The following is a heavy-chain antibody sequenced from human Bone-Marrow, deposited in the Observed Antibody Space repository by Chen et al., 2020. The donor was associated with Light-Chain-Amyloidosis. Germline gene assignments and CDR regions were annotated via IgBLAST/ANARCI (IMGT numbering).Heavy chain of an antibody. Sequence: EVQLVETGGGLIQPGESLRLSCAASGCTFSSYAMSWVRQAPGKGLEWVSGISGSGGSTYYADSVKGRFTISRDNSKNTLYLQMNSLRAEDTAVYYCAKRPPYPSIYGMDVWGQGTTVTVSS. J-gene: IGHJ6*02. D-gene: IGHD2-21*01. CDR3: AKRPPYPSIYGMDV. CDR2: ISGSGGST. CDR1: GCTFSSYA. V-gene: IGHV3-23*04.